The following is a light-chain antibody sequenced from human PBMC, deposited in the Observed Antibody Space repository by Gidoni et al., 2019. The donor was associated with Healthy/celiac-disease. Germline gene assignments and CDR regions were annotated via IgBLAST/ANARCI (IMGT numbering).Light chain of an antibody. V-gene: IGLV3-9*01. CDR3: QVWDSSTVV. CDR1: NIGSKN. CDR2: RDS. Sequence: SYELTQPLSVSVALGQTARITCGGNNIGSKNVHWYQQKPGQAPVLVIYRDSNRPSGVPERFSGSNSGNTATLPISRAQAGDEADYYCQVWDSSTVVFGGGTKLTGL. J-gene: IGLJ2*01.